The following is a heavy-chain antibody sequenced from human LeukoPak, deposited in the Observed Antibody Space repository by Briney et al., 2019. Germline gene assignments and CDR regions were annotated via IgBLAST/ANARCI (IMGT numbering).Heavy chain of an antibody. CDR3: ARPKVATRGGCDI. CDR1: GGPFNDYY. Sequence: SETLSLTCAVYGGPFNDYYWNWIRQPPGQGLEWIGEINRSGSTNYNPSLKSRVTTSVHTSKKQFALKLTSVTAADMAVYYCARPKVATRGGCDIWGQGTIVTVSS. D-gene: IGHD5-12*01. V-gene: IGHV4-34*01. J-gene: IGHJ3*02. CDR2: INRSGST.